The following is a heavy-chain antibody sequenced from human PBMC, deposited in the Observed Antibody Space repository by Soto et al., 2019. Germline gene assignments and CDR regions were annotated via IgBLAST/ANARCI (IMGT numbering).Heavy chain of an antibody. CDR2: ISAYNGNT. J-gene: IGHJ6*02. CDR3: ARPYDSSGYYFHYGMDV. Sequence: QVQLVQSGAEVKKPGASVKVSCKASGYTFTSYGISWVRQAPGQGLEWMGWISAYNGNTNYAQKLQGRVTMTTDTATSTAYMELRSLRSDDTAVYYCARPYDSSGYYFHYGMDVWGQGTTVTVSS. CDR1: GYTFTSYG. V-gene: IGHV1-18*01. D-gene: IGHD3-22*01.